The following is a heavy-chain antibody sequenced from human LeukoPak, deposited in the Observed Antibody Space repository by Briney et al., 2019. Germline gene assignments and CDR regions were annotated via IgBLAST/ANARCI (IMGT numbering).Heavy chain of an antibody. Sequence: PGGSLRLSCAASGFTLSSYGMNWVRQAPGKGLDWVAFLRYDGSTAFYEDSVKGRFTISGDSSKNTLYLQMNSLTPADTAIYYCAKDPYGGTYPSYFDYWGQGTLVTVSS. V-gene: IGHV3-30*02. CDR2: LRYDGSTA. D-gene: IGHD1-26*01. CDR3: AKDPYGGTYPSYFDY. CDR1: GFTLSSYG. J-gene: IGHJ4*02.